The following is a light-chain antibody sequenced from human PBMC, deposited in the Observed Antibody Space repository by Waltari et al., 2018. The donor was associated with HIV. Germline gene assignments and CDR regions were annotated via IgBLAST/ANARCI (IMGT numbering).Light chain of an antibody. CDR1: RLADKY. V-gene: IGLV3-1*01. CDR2: QGS. Sequence: ITCTGDRLADKYPCWYQKKAGQPPLLLVYQGSRRPSGIPERFSASKSANTATLTIRGAQPVDEAEYFCQAWDANNVIFGGGTALSVL. J-gene: IGLJ2*01. CDR3: QAWDANNVI.